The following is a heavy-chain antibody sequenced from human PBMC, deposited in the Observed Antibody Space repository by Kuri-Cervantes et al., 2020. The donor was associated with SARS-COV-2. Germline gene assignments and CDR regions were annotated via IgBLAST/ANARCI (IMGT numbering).Heavy chain of an antibody. CDR3: ARTTYGDYYWYGMDV. D-gene: IGHD4-17*01. V-gene: IGHV3-23*01. Sequence: GESLKISCAASGFTFSSYAMSWVRQAPGKGLEWVSAISGSGGSTYYADSVKGRFTISRDNSKDTLYLQMNGLRAEDTAVYYCARTTYGDYYWYGMDVWGQGTTVTVSS. CDR2: ISGSGGST. CDR1: GFTFSSYA. J-gene: IGHJ6*02.